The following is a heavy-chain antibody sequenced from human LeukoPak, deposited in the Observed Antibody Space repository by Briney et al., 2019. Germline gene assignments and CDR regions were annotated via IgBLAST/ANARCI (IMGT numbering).Heavy chain of an antibody. CDR2: IDPSDSYT. V-gene: IGHV5-10-1*01. J-gene: IGHJ4*02. CDR1: GYSFTSYW. CDR3: ACPGGEHSGYVS. Sequence: PGGSLRLSCKGSGYSFTSYWISWVRQMPGKGLEWMGRIDPSDSYTNYSPSFQGHVTISADKSISTAYLQWSSLKASDTAMYYCACPGGEHSGYVSWGQETLVTVSS. D-gene: IGHD5-12*01.